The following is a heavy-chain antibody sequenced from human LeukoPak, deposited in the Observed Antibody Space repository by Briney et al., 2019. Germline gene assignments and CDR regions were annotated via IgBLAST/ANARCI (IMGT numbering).Heavy chain of an antibody. D-gene: IGHD3-10*01. CDR2: ISGSGSST. J-gene: IGHJ4*02. CDR1: GLTFSNYT. V-gene: IGHV3-23*01. Sequence: GGSLRLSCAASGLTFSNYTMSWVRQAPGKGLEWVSAISGSGSSTYFADSVKGRFTISRDNSKNTLYLQMNSLRAEDTAVYYCAKESGSGSYAENWGQGTLVTVSS. CDR3: AKESGSGSYAEN.